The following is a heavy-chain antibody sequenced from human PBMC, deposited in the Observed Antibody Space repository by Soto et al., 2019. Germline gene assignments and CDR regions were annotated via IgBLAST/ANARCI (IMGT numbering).Heavy chain of an antibody. CDR2: IWSGGSNE. J-gene: IGHJ4*02. CDR1: GFTFSSYG. V-gene: IGHV3-33*01. CDR3: ARGPGTSYFDY. D-gene: IGHD2-2*01. Sequence: QVQLVESGGGVVQPGRSLRLSCAASGFTFSSYGMHWVRQAPGKGLEWVAVIWSGGSNENYADSVKGRFTISRDNSKNMLYLQMNSLRAEETAVYYCARGPGTSYFDYWGQGSLVTVSS.